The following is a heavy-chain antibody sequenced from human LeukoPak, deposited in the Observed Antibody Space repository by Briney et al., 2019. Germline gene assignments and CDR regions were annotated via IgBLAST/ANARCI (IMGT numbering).Heavy chain of an antibody. CDR3: ARGESMADYMDV. Sequence: GASVKVSCKASGYTFTSYDINWVRQATGQGLEWMGWMHPESGNTGYAQKFQGRVTITRNTSISTAYMELSSLRSEDTAVYYCARGESMADYMDVWGKGTTVTVSS. V-gene: IGHV1-8*03. D-gene: IGHD2/OR15-2a*01. J-gene: IGHJ6*03. CDR2: MHPESGNT. CDR1: GYTFTSYD.